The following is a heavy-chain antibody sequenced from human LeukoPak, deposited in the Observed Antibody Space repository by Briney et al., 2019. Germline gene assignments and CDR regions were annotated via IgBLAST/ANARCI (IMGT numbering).Heavy chain of an antibody. V-gene: IGHV3-64*01. Sequence: GGSLRLSCAASGFTFSSYAMHWVRQAPGKGLEYVSAISSNGGSTYYANSVKGRFTISRDNSKNTLYLQMGSLRAEDTAVYYCAGTYYYDKGAFDIWGQGTMVTVSS. CDR3: AGTYYYDKGAFDI. CDR1: GFTFSSYA. D-gene: IGHD3-22*01. CDR2: ISSNGGST. J-gene: IGHJ3*02.